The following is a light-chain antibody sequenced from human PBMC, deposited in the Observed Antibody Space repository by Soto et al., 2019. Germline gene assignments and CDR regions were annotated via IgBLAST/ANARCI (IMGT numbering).Light chain of an antibody. Sequence: SALTQPASVSGSPGQSITISCTGTSSDVGGYNYVSWYQQHPGKAPKLMIYDVSHRPSGVSNRFSGSKSGNTASLTISGLQAEDEADYYCSSYTSSSTLVFGGGTKLTVL. V-gene: IGLV2-14*01. J-gene: IGLJ2*01. CDR1: SSDVGGYNY. CDR2: DVS. CDR3: SSYTSSSTLV.